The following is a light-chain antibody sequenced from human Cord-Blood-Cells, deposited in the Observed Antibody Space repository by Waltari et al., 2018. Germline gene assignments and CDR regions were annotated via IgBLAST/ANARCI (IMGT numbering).Light chain of an antibody. V-gene: IGKV1-39*01. CDR2: AAS. J-gene: IGKJ2*01. CDR1: QSLSSY. Sequence: DIQMPQSPSSLYAAVGDRVPITCRASQSLSSYLNWYQQKPGKAPKLLIYAASSLQSGVPSRFSGSGSGTDFTLTISSLQPEDFATYYCQQSYSTLYTFGQGTKLEIK. CDR3: QQSYSTLYT.